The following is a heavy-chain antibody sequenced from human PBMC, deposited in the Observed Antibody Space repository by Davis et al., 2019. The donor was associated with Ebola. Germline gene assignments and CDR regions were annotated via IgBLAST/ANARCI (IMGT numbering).Heavy chain of an antibody. CDR1: GFTFSSYG. V-gene: IGHV3-33*06. Sequence: GGSLRLSCAASGFTFSSYGMHWVRQAPGKGLEWVAVIWYDGSNKYYADSVKGRFTISRDNPKNTLYLQMNSLRAEDTAVYYCAKVQSYDFWSGYNYYYYYGMDVWGQGTTVTVSS. J-gene: IGHJ6*02. CDR2: IWYDGSNK. D-gene: IGHD3-3*01. CDR3: AKVQSYDFWSGYNYYYYYGMDV.